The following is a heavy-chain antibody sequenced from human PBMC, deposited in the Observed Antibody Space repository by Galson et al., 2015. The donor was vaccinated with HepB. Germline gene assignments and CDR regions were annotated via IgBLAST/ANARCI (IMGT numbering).Heavy chain of an antibody. J-gene: IGHJ4*02. CDR1: GFTVSTSY. CDR2: IYSGGST. Sequence: SLRLSCAASGFTVSTSYMNWVRQAPGMGLEWVSVIYSGGSTYYADSVKGRFTVSRDNSKNTLYLQLNSLRVEDTAVYYCARAVQYYDSSGSPTRGNIDSWGQGTLVTVSS. CDR3: ARAVQYYDSSGSPTRGNIDS. V-gene: IGHV3-66*01. D-gene: IGHD3-22*01.